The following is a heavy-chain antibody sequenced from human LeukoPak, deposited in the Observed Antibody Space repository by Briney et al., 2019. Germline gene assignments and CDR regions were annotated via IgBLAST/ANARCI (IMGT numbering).Heavy chain of an antibody. CDR1: GYSFTSYW. J-gene: IGHJ4*02. D-gene: IGHD2-15*01. Sequence: LGASLKISCKGSGYSFTSYWIGWVRQMPGKGLEWVGIIYPGDSDTRYSPSFQGQVTISADKSISTAYLQWSSLKASDTAMYYCARGDCSGGSCYREGLYYFDYWGQGTLVTVSS. CDR3: ARGDCSGGSCYREGLYYFDY. CDR2: IYPGDSDT. V-gene: IGHV5-51*01.